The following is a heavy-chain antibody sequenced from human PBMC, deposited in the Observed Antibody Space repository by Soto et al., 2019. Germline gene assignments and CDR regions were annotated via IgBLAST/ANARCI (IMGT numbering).Heavy chain of an antibody. CDR3: ARRRYSIGWSTNWFDP. V-gene: IGHV4-39*01. D-gene: IGHD6-19*01. J-gene: IGHJ5*02. CDR2: ISYSGST. Sequence: QLQLQESGPGLVKPSETLSLTCTVSGGSISSSNYYWGWIRQPPGKGLEWIGSISYSGSTYYNPSLKSRDTMSVDTSKNQFSLKLTSVTAADTAVYYCARRRYSIGWSTNWFDPWGQGTLVTVSS. CDR1: GGSISSSNYY.